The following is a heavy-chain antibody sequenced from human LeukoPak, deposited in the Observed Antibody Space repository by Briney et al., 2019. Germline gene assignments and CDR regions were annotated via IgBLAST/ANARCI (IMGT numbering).Heavy chain of an antibody. V-gene: IGHV3-7*01. CDR3: ASQSYGLFEY. D-gene: IGHD3-10*01. CDR2: IKQDGSEK. Sequence: PPGGPLRLSCAASGFTFTSYWMSWVRQAPGKGLEWVANIKQDGSEKYYVDSVKGRFTISRDNAKNSLYLQMNSLRAEDTAVYYCASQSYGLFEYWGQGTLVTVSS. CDR1: GFTFTSYW. J-gene: IGHJ4*02.